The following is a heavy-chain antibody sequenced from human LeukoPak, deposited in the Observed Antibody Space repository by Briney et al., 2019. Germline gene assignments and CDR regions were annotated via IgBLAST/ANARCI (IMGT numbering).Heavy chain of an antibody. CDR2: IKQDGSEK. D-gene: IGHD2-2*01. Sequence: GGSLRLSCAASGFTFSSYWMSWVRQAPGKGLEWVANIKQDGSEKYYVDSVKGRFTISRDNANNSLSLQMSSLRAEDTAVYYCATGFWGYCSRNSCPLDNWGQGTLVTVAS. CDR1: GFTFSSYW. V-gene: IGHV3-7*01. CDR3: ATGFWGYCSRNSCPLDN. J-gene: IGHJ4*02.